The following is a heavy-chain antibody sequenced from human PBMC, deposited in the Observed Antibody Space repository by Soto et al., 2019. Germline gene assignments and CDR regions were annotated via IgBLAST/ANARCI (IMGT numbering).Heavy chain of an antibody. CDR1: GGSISSGGYS. Sequence: PSETLSLTCAVSGGSISSGGYSWSWIRQPPGKGLEWIGYIYHSGSTYYNPSLKSRVTISVDRSKNQFSLKLSSVTAADTAVYYCAGGRYSGYAYTPTFDYWGQGTLVTVSS. CDR2: IYHSGST. D-gene: IGHD5-12*01. J-gene: IGHJ4*02. V-gene: IGHV4-30-2*01. CDR3: AGGRYSGYAYTPTFDY.